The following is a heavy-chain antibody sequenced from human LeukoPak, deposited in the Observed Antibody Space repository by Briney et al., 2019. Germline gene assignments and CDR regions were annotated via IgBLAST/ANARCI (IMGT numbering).Heavy chain of an antibody. V-gene: IGHV4-38-2*02. CDR2: VYHSGST. J-gene: IGHJ4*02. CDR3: ARFSPRAMGNYLDF. Sequence: PSETLSLTCTVSGYSISSGYYWGWIRQPPGKGLEWIGSVYHSGSTYYNPSLKSRVTMSLDGSANQFSLNLSSVTAADTAVYYCARFSPRAMGNYLDFWGQGTLVTVSS. D-gene: IGHD7-27*01. CDR1: GYSISSGYY.